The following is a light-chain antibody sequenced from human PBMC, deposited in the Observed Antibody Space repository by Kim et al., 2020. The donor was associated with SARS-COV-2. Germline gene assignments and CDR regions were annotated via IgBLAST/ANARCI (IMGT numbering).Light chain of an antibody. CDR2: YDT. CDR3: QVWDSSSDHPV. J-gene: IGLJ2*01. V-gene: IGLV3-21*04. Sequence: SYELTQPPSVSVAPGKPARITCGGNNIGSQSVHWYQQKPGQAPVVVIYYDTDRPSGIPERFSGSNTGNTATLTISRVEAGDEADYYCQVWDSSSDHPVFG. CDR1: NIGSQS.